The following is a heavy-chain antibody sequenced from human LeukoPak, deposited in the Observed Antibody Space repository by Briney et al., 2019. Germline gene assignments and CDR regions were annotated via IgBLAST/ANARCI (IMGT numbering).Heavy chain of an antibody. J-gene: IGHJ6*02. CDR3: ARVRVRYCSSTSCYADYYYYYGMDV. CDR2: INHSGST. D-gene: IGHD2-2*01. V-gene: IGHV4-34*01. Sequence: KTSETLSLTCAVYGGSFSGYYRSWIRQPPGKGLEWIGEINHSGSTNYNPSLKSRVTISVDTSKNQFSLKLSSVTAADTAVYYCARVRVRYCSSTSCYADYYYYYGMDVWGQGTTVTVSS. CDR1: GGSFSGYY.